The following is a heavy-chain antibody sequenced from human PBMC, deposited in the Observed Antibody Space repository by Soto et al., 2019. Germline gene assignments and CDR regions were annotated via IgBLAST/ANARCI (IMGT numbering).Heavy chain of an antibody. D-gene: IGHD2-2*01. V-gene: IGHV3-30*18. CDR2: ISYDGSNK. CDR1: GFTFSSYG. J-gene: IGHJ4*02. Sequence: GGSLRLSCAASGFTFSSYGMHWVRQAPGKGLEWVAVISYDGSNKYYADSVKGRFTISRDNSKNTLYLQMNSLRAEDTAVYYCAKEGGSSPLDYWGQGTLVTVSS. CDR3: AKEGGSSPLDY.